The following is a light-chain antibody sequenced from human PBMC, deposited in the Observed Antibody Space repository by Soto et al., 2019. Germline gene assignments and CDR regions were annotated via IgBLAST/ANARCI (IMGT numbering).Light chain of an antibody. V-gene: IGKV1-5*03. CDR3: QQCHSYPWT. Sequence: DIQMTQSPSTLSASVGDRVTITCRARQSISSWLAWYQQKPGKAPKLLIYKASSLESGVPSRFSGSGSGTEFTLTISSLQPDDFAAYYCQQCHSYPWTFGQGTKVEIK. CDR2: KAS. J-gene: IGKJ1*01. CDR1: QSISSW.